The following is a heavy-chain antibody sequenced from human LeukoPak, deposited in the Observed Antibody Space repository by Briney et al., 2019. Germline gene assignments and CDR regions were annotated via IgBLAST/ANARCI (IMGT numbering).Heavy chain of an antibody. CDR3: ARVIWFGEFYFDY. D-gene: IGHD3-10*01. J-gene: IGHJ4*02. CDR2: INPNSGGT. Sequence: ASVKVSCKASGYTFTGYYMHWVRQAPGQGLEWMGWINPNSGGTNYAQEFQGRVTMTRDTSISTAYMELSRLRSDDTAVYYCARVIWFGEFYFDYWGQGTLVTVSS. CDR1: GYTFTGYY. V-gene: IGHV1-2*02.